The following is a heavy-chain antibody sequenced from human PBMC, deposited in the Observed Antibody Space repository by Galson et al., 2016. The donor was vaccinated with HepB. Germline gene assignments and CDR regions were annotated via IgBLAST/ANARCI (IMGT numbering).Heavy chain of an antibody. V-gene: IGHV3-33*01. J-gene: IGHJ6*02. CDR2: ISYDGSFK. CDR3: ARQAAPGTTSNYGMDV. Sequence: SLRLSCAASGFSFSSYGMHWVRQAPGKGLEWVAVISYDGSFKNYGDSVKGRLTISRDNSKNTLYLQMNSLRVEDTAVYYCARQAAPGTTSNYGMDVWGHGTKVAVSS. D-gene: IGHD6-13*01. CDR1: GFSFSSYG.